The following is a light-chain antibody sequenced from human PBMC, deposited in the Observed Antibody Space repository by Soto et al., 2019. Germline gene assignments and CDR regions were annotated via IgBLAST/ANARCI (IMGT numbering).Light chain of an antibody. V-gene: IGKV3-20*01. CDR1: QSIGNDC. CDR2: STS. CDR3: QQCGTSPMYT. Sequence: EMVLTQSPGTLSLSPGERATLSCRASQSIGNDCLAWYQQKPGQAPRLLIYSTSSRITGVPDRFSGSGSGTDFTLTIGRLEPEDVAVYYCQQCGTSPMYTFGQGTKLEI. J-gene: IGKJ2*01.